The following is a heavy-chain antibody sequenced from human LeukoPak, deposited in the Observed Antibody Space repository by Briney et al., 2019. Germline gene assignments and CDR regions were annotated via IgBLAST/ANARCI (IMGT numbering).Heavy chain of an antibody. J-gene: IGHJ4*02. CDR2: ISDRGDTI. CDR1: GFTFSDYY. V-gene: IGHV3-11*01. Sequence: GGSLRLSGAASGFTFSDYYMSWIRQAPGKGLEWVSYISDRGDTIYYADSEKGRFTVSRDNANNSVSLQMNSLSADDTAVYYCARLKAGNWGPGTLVTVSS. CDR3: ARLKAGN.